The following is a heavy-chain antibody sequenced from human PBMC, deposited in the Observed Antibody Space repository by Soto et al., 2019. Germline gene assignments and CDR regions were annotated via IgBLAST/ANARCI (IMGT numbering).Heavy chain of an antibody. D-gene: IGHD3-16*01. CDR3: ARGQTGGGWGYYFDY. V-gene: IGHV1-69*13. J-gene: IGHJ4*02. Sequence: ASVKVSCKASGGTFSSYAIDWVLQAPGQGLEWMGGIIPIFGTADYAQKFQGRVTITADESTSTAYMELSSLRSEDTAVYYCARGQTGGGWGYYFDYWGQGTLVTVSS. CDR1: GGTFSSYA. CDR2: IIPIFGTA.